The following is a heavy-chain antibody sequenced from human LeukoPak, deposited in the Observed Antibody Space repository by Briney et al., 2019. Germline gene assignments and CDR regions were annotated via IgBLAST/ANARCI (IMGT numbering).Heavy chain of an antibody. CDR1: GFTFSDHY. CDR3: ARVLSSGWSGAVFDY. D-gene: IGHD6-13*01. J-gene: IGHJ4*02. V-gene: IGHV3-72*01. CDR2: TRNKANSYTT. Sequence: PGGSLRLSCAASGFTFSDHYMDWVRQAPGKGLEWVGRTRNKANSYTTEYAASVKGRFTISRDDSKNSLYLQMNSLKTEDTAVYYCARVLSSGWSGAVFDYWGQGTLVTVSS.